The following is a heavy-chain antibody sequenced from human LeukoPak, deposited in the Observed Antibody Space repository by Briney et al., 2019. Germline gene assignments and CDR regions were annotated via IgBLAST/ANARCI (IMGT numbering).Heavy chain of an antibody. V-gene: IGHV3-23*01. D-gene: IGHD6-19*01. J-gene: IGHJ1*01. Sequence: GGSLRLSCAASGFTFSSYAMSWVRQAPGEGLEWVSAISGSGGSTYYADSVKGRFTISRDNSKNTLYLQMNSLRAEDTAVYYCAKDRPDRHMGFSGWYQPTLGYFQHWGQGTLVTVSS. CDR1: GFTFSSYA. CDR3: AKDRPDRHMGFSGWYQPTLGYFQH. CDR2: ISGSGGST.